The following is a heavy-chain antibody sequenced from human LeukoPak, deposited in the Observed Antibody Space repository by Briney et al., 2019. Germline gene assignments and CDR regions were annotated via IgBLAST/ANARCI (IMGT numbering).Heavy chain of an antibody. Sequence: PSETLSLTCTVSGGSISSSSYYWGWLRQPPGKGLEWIGTIYHNGATYYNPSLRSRVTISVDTSKNQFSLKLSSVTAADTAVYYCAREDRVGATTGSDYWGQGTLVTVSS. J-gene: IGHJ4*02. CDR3: AREDRVGATTGSDY. CDR2: IYHNGAT. D-gene: IGHD1-26*01. V-gene: IGHV4-39*01. CDR1: GGSISSSSYY.